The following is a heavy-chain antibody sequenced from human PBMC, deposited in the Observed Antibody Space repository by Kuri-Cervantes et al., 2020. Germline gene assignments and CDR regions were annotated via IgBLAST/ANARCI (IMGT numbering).Heavy chain of an antibody. CDR1: GGSISSYY. D-gene: IGHD1-1*01. J-gene: IGHJ4*02. V-gene: IGHV4-4*07. CDR3: ASGKLARRAAGYLDY. Sequence: SGTLSLTCNASGGSISSYYWSWIRQPAGKGLEWIGRIYTSGSTNYNPSLKSRVTMSVDTSKNQFSLKLSSVTAAATAVYYCASGKLARRAAGYLDYCGQGILVTVSS. CDR2: IYTSGST.